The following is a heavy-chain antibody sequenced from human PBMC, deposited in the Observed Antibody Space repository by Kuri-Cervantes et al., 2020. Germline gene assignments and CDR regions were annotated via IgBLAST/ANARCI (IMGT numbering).Heavy chain of an antibody. V-gene: IGHV3-30*03. CDR2: ISYDGSNK. J-gene: IGHJ4*02. Sequence: GESLKISCAASGFTFSSYGMHWVRQAPGKGLEWVAVISYDGSNKYYADSVKGRFTISRDNSTNTLYLQMNSLRAEDTAVYYCARGVNVVVTAPVVDYWGQGTLVTVSS. CDR1: GFTFSSYG. D-gene: IGHD2-21*02. CDR3: ARGVNVVVTAPVVDY.